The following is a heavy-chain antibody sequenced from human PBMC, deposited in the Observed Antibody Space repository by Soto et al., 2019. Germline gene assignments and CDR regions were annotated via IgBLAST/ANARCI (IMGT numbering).Heavy chain of an antibody. Sequence: SETLSLTCAVSGYSISSGYYWGWIRQPPGKGLEWIGSIYHSGSTYYNPSLKSRVTISVDTSKNQFSLKLSSVTAADTAVYYCARDGATVTTQKPEQGMDVWGQVNTVT. CDR2: IYHSGST. V-gene: IGHV4-38-2*02. J-gene: IGHJ6*02. CDR1: GYSISSGYY. CDR3: ARDGATVTTQKPEQGMDV. D-gene: IGHD4-4*01.